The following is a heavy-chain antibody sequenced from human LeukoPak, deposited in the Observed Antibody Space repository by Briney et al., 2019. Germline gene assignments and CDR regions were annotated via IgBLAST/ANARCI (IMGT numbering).Heavy chain of an antibody. V-gene: IGHV3-9*03. CDR3: AKGHSSGGYFDY. CDR1: GFTFDDYA. J-gene: IGHJ4*02. CDR2: ISWNSGSI. D-gene: IGHD6-19*01. Sequence: GGSLRLSCAASGFTFDDYAMHWVRQAPGKGLDLVSGISWNSGSIGYADSVKGRFTISRDNAKNSLYLQMNSLRAEDMALYYCAKGHSSGGYFDYWGQGTLVTVSS.